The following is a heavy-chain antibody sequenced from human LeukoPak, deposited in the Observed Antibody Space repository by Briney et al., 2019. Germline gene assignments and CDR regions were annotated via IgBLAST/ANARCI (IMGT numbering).Heavy chain of an antibody. Sequence: GGSLRLSCAASGFTFSSYSMNWVRQAPGKGLEWVSSISSSSSYIYYADSVKGRFTISRDNAKNSLYLQMNSLRAEDTAVYYCARVAVVPAASRKNNWFDPWGQGTLVTVSS. CDR1: GFTFSSYS. V-gene: IGHV3-21*01. CDR3: ARVAVVPAASRKNNWFDP. CDR2: ISSSSSYI. J-gene: IGHJ5*02. D-gene: IGHD2-2*01.